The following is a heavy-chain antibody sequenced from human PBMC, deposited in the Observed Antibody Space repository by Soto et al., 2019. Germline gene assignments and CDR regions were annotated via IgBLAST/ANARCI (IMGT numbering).Heavy chain of an antibody. J-gene: IGHJ5*02. CDR2: IYHTGIT. CDR1: GDSISSVNW. CDR3: ARDPYGDYDGGFDP. Sequence: SETLSLTCAVSGDSISSVNWWSWVRQSPGQGLEWIGDIYHTGITNYNPSLQSRVTISVDKSKNEFSLKLSSVTAADTAVYYCARDPYGDYDGGFDPWGQGTLVTVSS. D-gene: IGHD4-17*01. V-gene: IGHV4-4*02.